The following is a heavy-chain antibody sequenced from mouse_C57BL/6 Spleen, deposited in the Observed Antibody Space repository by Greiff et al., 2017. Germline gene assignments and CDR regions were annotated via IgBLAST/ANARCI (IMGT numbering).Heavy chain of an antibody. D-gene: IGHD1-1*02. J-gene: IGHJ4*01. Sequence: QVQLKESGAELARPGASVKLSCKASGYTFTSYGISWVKQRTGQGLEWIGEIYPRSGNTYYNEKFKGKATLTADKSSSTAYMELRSLTSEDSAVYFCARDVGTMRGYWGQGTSVTVSS. CDR3: ARDVGTMRGY. CDR2: IYPRSGNT. CDR1: GYTFTSYG. V-gene: IGHV1-81*01.